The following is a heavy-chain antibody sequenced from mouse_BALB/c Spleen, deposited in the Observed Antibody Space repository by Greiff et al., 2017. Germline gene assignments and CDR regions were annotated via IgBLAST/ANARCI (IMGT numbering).Heavy chain of an antibody. CDR1: GFSLTSYG. Sequence: VKLQESGPGLVAPSQSLSITCTVSGFSLTSYGVHWVRQPPGKGLEWLGVIWAGGSTNYNSALMSRLSISKDNSKSQVFLKMNSLQTDDTAMYYCARERGYGNYFDYWGQGTTLTVSS. CDR2: IWAGGST. V-gene: IGHV2-9*02. J-gene: IGHJ2*01. D-gene: IGHD2-14*01. CDR3: ARERGYGNYFDY.